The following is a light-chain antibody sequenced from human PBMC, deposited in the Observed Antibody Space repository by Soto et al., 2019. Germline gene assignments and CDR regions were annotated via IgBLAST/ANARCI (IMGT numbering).Light chain of an antibody. J-gene: IGKJ2*01. CDR1: QTVVNW. CDR3: QQYNLDPYT. V-gene: IGKV1-5*01. Sequence: DIEMTQSPSTLSASVGDRVIITCRASQTVVNWLAWYQQKTGKAPKLIISDASKLESGVPPRFSGVGSWTEFTLHISSLQPDYSATYFFQQYNLDPYTFGPGTKLEIK. CDR2: DAS.